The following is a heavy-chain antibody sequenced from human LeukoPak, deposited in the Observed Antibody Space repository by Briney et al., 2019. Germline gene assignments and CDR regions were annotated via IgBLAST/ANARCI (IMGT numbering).Heavy chain of an antibody. CDR2: FDPEEGET. CDR1: GYTLTELS. J-gene: IGHJ3*02. Sequence: ASVKVSCKVSGYTLTELSMHWVRQAPGKGLEGMGVFDPEEGETIYAQKFQGRVTMTEDTSTDTAYMELSSLRSEDTAVYYCATDYLGIKYQLPAAGAFDIWGQGTMVTVSS. D-gene: IGHD2-2*01. CDR3: ATDYLGIKYQLPAAGAFDI. V-gene: IGHV1-24*01.